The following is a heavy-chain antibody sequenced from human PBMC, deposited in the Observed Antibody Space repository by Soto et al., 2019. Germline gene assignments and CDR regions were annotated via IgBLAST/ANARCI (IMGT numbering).Heavy chain of an antibody. D-gene: IGHD6-19*01. Sequence: LETMSLTCAVYGGSFSGYYLSWISQPPGKGLEWIGEINHSGSTNYNPSLKSRVTISVDTSKNQFSLKLSSVTAADTAVYYCARLASVWLAPYYFDYWGQGTLVTVSS. V-gene: IGHV4-34*01. CDR3: ARLASVWLAPYYFDY. CDR2: INHSGST. CDR1: GGSFSGYY. J-gene: IGHJ4*02.